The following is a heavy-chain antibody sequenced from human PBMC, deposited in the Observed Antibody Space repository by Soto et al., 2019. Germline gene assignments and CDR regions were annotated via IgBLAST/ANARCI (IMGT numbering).Heavy chain of an antibody. CDR3: ASDYYGSGSRVAMDV. Sequence: AGGALRLSCGGSGFTFSSYGMHWGRQAPGKGREWVAVIWYDGSNKYYADSVKGRFTISRDNSKNTLYLQMNSLRAEDTAVYYCASDYYGSGSRVAMDVWGQGTTVTVSS. CDR1: GFTFSSYG. D-gene: IGHD3-10*01. CDR2: IWYDGSNK. J-gene: IGHJ6*02. V-gene: IGHV3-33*01.